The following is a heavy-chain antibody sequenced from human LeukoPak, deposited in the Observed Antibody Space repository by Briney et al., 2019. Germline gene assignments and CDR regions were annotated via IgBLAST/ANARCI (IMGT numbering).Heavy chain of an antibody. CDR1: SGSISSYY. CDR2: IYTSGST. J-gene: IGHJ5*02. V-gene: IGHV4-4*07. CDR3: ARDFYDILTGSWDWFDP. D-gene: IGHD3-9*01. Sequence: SETLSLTCTVSSGSISSYYWSWIRQPAGKGLEWIGRIYTSGSTNYNPSLKSRVTMSVDTSKNQFSLKLSSVTAADTAVYYCARDFYDILTGSWDWFDPWGQGTLVTVSS.